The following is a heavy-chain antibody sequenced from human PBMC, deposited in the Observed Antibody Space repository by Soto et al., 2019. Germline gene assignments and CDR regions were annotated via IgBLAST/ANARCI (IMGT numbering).Heavy chain of an antibody. CDR1: GFTFSSYA. D-gene: IGHD6-19*01. V-gene: IGHV3-23*01. CDR3: AKDHSPGIAVAWLPDYFDY. Sequence: PGGSLRLSCAASGFTFSSYAMSWVRQAPGKGLEWVSAISGSGGSTYYADSVKGRFTISRDNSKNTLYLQMNSLRAEDTAVYYCAKDHSPGIAVAWLPDYFDYWGQGTLVTVSS. CDR2: ISGSGGST. J-gene: IGHJ4*02.